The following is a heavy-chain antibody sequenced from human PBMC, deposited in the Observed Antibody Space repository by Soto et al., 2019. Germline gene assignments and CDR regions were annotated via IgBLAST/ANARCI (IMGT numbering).Heavy chain of an antibody. CDR1: AGTSSGYY. V-gene: IGHV4-34*01. D-gene: IGHD1-26*01. CDR3: ARRWGYAFDF. Sequence: PQETLRHTYAVSAGTSSGYYWSWIRQPPGKGLEWIGEINHSGSTNYNPSLKSRVTISVDTSKNQFSLKLSSVTAADTAVYYCARRWGYAFDFWCQGTMVT. CDR2: INHSGST. J-gene: IGHJ3*01.